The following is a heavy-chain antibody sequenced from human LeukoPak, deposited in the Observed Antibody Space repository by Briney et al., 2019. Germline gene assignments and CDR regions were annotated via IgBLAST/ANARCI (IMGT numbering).Heavy chain of an antibody. CDR2: INPNSGGT. CDR1: GYTFTGYY. CDR3: ARALVYYDFWSGSGGVVDP. V-gene: IGHV1-2*02. D-gene: IGHD3-3*01. J-gene: IGHJ5*02. Sequence: ASVKVSCRASGYTFTGYYMHWVRQAPGQGLEWMGWINPNSGGTNYAQKFQGRVTMTRDTSISTAYMELSRLRSDDTAVYYCARALVYYDFWSGSGGVVDPWGQGTLVTVSS.